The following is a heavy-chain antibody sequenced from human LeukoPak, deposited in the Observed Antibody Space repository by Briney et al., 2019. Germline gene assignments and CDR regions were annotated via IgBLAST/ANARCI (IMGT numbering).Heavy chain of an antibody. J-gene: IGHJ4*02. CDR3: ARAGGVLGYFDY. CDR2: IYTGGST. CDR1: GGSISSGNSY. D-gene: IGHD3-10*01. Sequence: NPSETLSLTCTVSGGSISSGNSYWSWIRQPAGKGLEWIGRIYTGGSTNYNPSLKSRVTISVDTSKNQFALKLNSVTAADTAVYYCARAGGVLGYFDYWGQGALVTVSS. V-gene: IGHV4-61*02.